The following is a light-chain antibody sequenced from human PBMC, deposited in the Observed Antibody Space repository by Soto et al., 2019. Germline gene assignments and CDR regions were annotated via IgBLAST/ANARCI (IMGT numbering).Light chain of an antibody. Sequence: QSALTQPVSVSGSPGQSITISCTGTSSDIGGYNYVSWYQQYPGKAPKLMIYEVTNRPSGVSNRFSGSKYGNTASLTISGLQSEDEADYYCSSYRNTDTLVFGGGTKVTVL. CDR3: SSYRNTDTLV. J-gene: IGLJ3*02. V-gene: IGLV2-14*01. CDR2: EVT. CDR1: SSDIGGYNY.